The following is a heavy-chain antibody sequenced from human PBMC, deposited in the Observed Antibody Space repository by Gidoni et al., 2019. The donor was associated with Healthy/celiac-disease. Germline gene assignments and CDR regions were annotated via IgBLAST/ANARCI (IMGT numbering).Heavy chain of an antibody. D-gene: IGHD3-22*01. CDR2: IYYSGST. V-gene: IGHV4-39*01. CDR3: ARRGDSSGYYPYFDY. Sequence: GWIRQPPGKGLEWLGSIYYSGSTYYNPSLTSRVTISVDTSKNQFSLKLSSVTAADTAVDYCARRGDSSGYYPYFDYWGQGTLVTVSS. J-gene: IGHJ4*02.